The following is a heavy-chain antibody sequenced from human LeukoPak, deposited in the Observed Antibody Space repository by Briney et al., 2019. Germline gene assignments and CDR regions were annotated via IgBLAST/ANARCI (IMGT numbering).Heavy chain of an antibody. CDR2: ISAYNGNT. CDR1: GYIFTGYY. Sequence: ASVKVSCKASGYIFTGYYMHWVRQAPGQGLEWMGWISAYNGNTNYAQKLQGRVTMTTDTSTSTAYMELRSLRSDDTAVYYCARVRPYYDILTGYTNWFDPWGQGTLVTVSS. CDR3: ARVRPYYDILTGYTNWFDP. D-gene: IGHD3-9*01. J-gene: IGHJ5*02. V-gene: IGHV1-18*04.